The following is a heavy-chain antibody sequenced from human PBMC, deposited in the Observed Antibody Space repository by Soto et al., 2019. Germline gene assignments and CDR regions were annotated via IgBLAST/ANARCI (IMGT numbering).Heavy chain of an antibody. CDR3: ARFLLVGAHYYYGMDV. Sequence: ASVKVSCKASGGTFSSYAISWVRQAPGQGLEWMGWISAYNGNTNYAQKLQGRVTMTTDTSTSTAYMELRSLRSDDTAVYYCARFLLVGAHYYYGMDVWGQGTTVTVSS. CDR2: ISAYNGNT. CDR1: GGTFSSYA. D-gene: IGHD2-8*02. J-gene: IGHJ6*02. V-gene: IGHV1-18*01.